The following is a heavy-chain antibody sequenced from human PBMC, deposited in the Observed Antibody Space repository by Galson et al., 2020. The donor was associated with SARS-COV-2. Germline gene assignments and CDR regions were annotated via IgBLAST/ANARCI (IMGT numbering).Heavy chain of an antibody. V-gene: IGHV4-30-2*01. J-gene: IGHJ4*02. Sequence: SETLSLTCGVSGGSISSGGYSWSWIRQPPGKGLEWIGYIYHSGSTYYNPSLKSRVTISVDRSKNQFSLKLSSVTAADTAVYYCARNGNVAGTYADYWGQGTLVTVSS. D-gene: IGHD6-13*01. CDR2: IYHSGST. CDR3: ARNGNVAGTYADY. CDR1: GGSISSGGYS.